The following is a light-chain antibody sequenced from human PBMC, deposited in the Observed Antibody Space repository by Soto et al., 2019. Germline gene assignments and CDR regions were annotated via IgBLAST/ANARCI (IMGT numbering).Light chain of an antibody. V-gene: IGKV3-15*01. Sequence: EIVMTQSPATLSVSPGERATLSCRASQSVSSNLAWYQQKPGQAPRLLIYGASTKATGIASRFSGSGYGTAFTLTISSLQSEDFAVYYCQQYNNWPRWTFGQGTKVEIK. CDR3: QQYNNWPRWT. CDR2: GAS. J-gene: IGKJ1*01. CDR1: QSVSSN.